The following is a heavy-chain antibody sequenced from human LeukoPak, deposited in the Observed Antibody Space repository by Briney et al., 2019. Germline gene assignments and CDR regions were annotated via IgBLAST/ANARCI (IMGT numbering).Heavy chain of an antibody. CDR3: ATHPPKVCTGGSCTDY. CDR2: IYYSGST. Sequence: SETLSLTCTVSGGSISSYSWSWIRQPPGKGLEWIGYIYYSGSTNYNPSLKSRVTMSVDMSKNQFSLKLSSVTAAGTAVYYCATHPPKVCTGGSCTDYWGQGTLVTVSS. J-gene: IGHJ4*02. V-gene: IGHV4-59*01. CDR1: GGSISSYS. D-gene: IGHD2-15*01.